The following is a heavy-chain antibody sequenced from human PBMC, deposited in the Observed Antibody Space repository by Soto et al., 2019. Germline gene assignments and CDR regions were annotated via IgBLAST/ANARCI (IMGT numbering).Heavy chain of an antibody. J-gene: IGHJ5*02. Sequence: EVQLVESGGGLVQPGGSLRLSCAASGFTFSSYDMHWVRQATGKGLEWVSAIGTAGDTYYPGSVKGRFTISRENAKNSFYLQMNSLRAGDTAVYYCARGVHHYDYIWGSYRSRDWFDPWGQGTLVTVSS. CDR3: ARGVHHYDYIWGSYRSRDWFDP. CDR2: IGTAGDT. CDR1: GFTFSSYD. V-gene: IGHV3-13*01. D-gene: IGHD3-16*02.